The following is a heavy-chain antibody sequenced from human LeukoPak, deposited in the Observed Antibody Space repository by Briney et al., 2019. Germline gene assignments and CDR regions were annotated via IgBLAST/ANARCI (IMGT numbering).Heavy chain of an antibody. CDR2: IKQDGSEK. CDR3: ARDLDFDGYYFDY. J-gene: IGHJ4*02. CDR1: GFTFSTYN. D-gene: IGHD3-9*01. V-gene: IGHV3-7*05. Sequence: GGSLRLSCAASGFTFSTYNMNWVRQAPGKGLEWVANIKQDGSEKFYVDSVKGRFTVSRDNAKNSLYLQMNSLRAEDTAVYYCARDLDFDGYYFDYWGQGTLVTVSS.